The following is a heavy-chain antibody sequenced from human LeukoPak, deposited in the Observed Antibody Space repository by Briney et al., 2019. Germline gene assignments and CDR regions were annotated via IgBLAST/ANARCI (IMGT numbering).Heavy chain of an antibody. CDR3: ARDREYNYGLDY. CDR1: GLTVSDNY. V-gene: IGHV3-66*01. CDR2: IYPGGST. Sequence: GGSLRLSCAASGLTVSDNYMSWARQAPGKGLEWLSVIYPGGSTYYADSVQGRFTITRDNSKDTLILQMNSLRAEDTAVYHCARDREYNYGLDYWGRGTLVTVSS. D-gene: IGHD5-18*01. J-gene: IGHJ4*02.